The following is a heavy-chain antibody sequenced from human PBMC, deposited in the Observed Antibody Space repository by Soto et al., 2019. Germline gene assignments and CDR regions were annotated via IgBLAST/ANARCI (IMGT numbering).Heavy chain of an antibody. Sequence: LRLSCAASGFSFSSHSFNWVRQAPGQGLEWAAYISSRSSLILYADSVRGRFVISRDNALNSLYLQMNSPRGEDTAIYYCARERGEYDSGWYIDRWGQGTPVTVSS. V-gene: IGHV3-21*06. CDR2: ISSRSSLI. CDR3: ARERGEYDSGWYIDR. CDR1: GFSFSSHS. J-gene: IGHJ5*02. D-gene: IGHD6-19*01.